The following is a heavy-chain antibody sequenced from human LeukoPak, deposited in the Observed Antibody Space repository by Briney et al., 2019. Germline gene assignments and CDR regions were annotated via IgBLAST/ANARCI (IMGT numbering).Heavy chain of an antibody. CDR1: GRSFSGYY. CDR3: ARGRIAARGIDY. Sequence: SATLSLTCAVYGRSFSGYYRSWVRQPPRKGRAWIGEINHSGSHNYNPSLKSRVTISVDTSKNQFSLKLSSVTAADTAVYYCARGRIAARGIDYWGQGTLVTVSS. D-gene: IGHD6-6*01. V-gene: IGHV4-34*01. CDR2: INHSGSH. J-gene: IGHJ4*02.